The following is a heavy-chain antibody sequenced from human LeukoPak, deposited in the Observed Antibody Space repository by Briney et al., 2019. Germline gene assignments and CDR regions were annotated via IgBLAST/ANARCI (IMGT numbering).Heavy chain of an antibody. D-gene: IGHD3-10*01. J-gene: IGHJ4*02. CDR2: ISYDGSDK. CDR1: GFTFSDYA. CDR3: ARGSMVRGV. Sequence: PGRSLRLSCAASGFTFSDYAIHWVRRAPGKGLEWVAVISYDGSDKYYADSVKGRFTISRDNSKNTLYLQMNSLGAEDTAVYYCARGSMVRGVWGQGTLVTVSS. V-gene: IGHV3-30-3*01.